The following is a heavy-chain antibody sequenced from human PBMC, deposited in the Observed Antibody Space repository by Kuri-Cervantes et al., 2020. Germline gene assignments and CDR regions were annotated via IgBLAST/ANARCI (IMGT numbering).Heavy chain of an antibody. J-gene: IGHJ3*02. CDR3: ARDTRELWLHGPAFDI. CDR2: IYYSGST. CDR1: GGSISSSSYY. Sequence: SETLSLTCTVSGGSISSSSYYWGWIRQPPGKGLEWIGSIYYSGSTYYNPSLKSRVTISVDTSKDQFSLKLSSMTAADTAVYYCARDTRELWLHGPAFDIWGQGTMVTVSS. D-gene: IGHD5-18*01. V-gene: IGHV4-39*07.